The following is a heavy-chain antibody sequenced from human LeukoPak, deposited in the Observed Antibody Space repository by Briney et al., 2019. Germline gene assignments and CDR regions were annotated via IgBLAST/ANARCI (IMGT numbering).Heavy chain of an antibody. D-gene: IGHD6-13*01. J-gene: IGHJ4*02. V-gene: IGHV3-53*01. CDR1: GFTVSSNY. Sequence: GRSLRLSCAASGFTVSSNYMTRVRQAPGKGLEWDSVVYTGGSTYSADSVKGRFTISRDNSKNTLYLQMNSLRAEDTAVYYCARGLAAAGLYFDYWGQGTLVTVSS. CDR2: VYTGGST. CDR3: ARGLAAAGLYFDY.